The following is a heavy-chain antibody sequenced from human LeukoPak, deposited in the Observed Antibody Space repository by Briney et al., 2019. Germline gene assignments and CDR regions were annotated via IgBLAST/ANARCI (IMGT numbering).Heavy chain of an antibody. D-gene: IGHD6-13*01. CDR1: GFTFISYS. J-gene: IGHJ4*02. Sequence: PGKSLRLSCAASGFTFISYSMHWVRQAPGKGLEWVAVISSDGRDKHYADSVKGRFTISRDNSKNTLYLQMNSLRAEDTAVYYCARDEDIGAAVYYFDYWGQGTLVTVSS. CDR3: ARDEDIGAAVYYFDY. V-gene: IGHV3-30*04. CDR2: ISSDGRDK.